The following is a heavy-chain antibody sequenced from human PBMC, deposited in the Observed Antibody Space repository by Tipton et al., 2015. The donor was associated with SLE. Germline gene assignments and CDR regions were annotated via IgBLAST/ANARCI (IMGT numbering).Heavy chain of an antibody. Sequence: GSLRLSCAASGFTFSSYSMNWVRQAPGKGLEWVSSISSSSSYIYYADSVKGRFTISRDNAKNSLYLQMNSLRAEDTAVYYCASRPTVSTRSGHYYYGMDVWGQGTKVTVSS. CDR1: GFTFSSYS. J-gene: IGHJ6*02. V-gene: IGHV3-21*01. CDR3: ASRPTVSTRSGHYYYGMDV. D-gene: IGHD4-11*01. CDR2: ISSSSSYI.